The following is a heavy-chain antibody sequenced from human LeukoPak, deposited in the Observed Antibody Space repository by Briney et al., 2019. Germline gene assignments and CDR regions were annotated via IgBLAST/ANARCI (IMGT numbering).Heavy chain of an antibody. V-gene: IGHV1-18*01. CDR3: ARGGIDIVTVPVSNWFDP. J-gene: IGHJ5*02. CDR2: SSPYNGKT. CDR1: GYTFINYG. D-gene: IGHD2/OR15-2a*01. Sequence: GASVKVPCKASGYTFINYGITWVRQAPGQGLEWMGWSSPYNGKTNYAQKLQGRVTMTTDTSTNTAYMELRSLRSDDTAVYYCARGGIDIVTVPVSNWFDPWGQGTLVTVSS.